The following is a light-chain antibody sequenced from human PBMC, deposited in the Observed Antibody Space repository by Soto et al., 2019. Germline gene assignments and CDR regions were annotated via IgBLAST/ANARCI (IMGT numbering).Light chain of an antibody. CDR2: KAS. Sequence: DIQMTQSPSPLSASVGDRVTITCRASQSISSWLAWYQQKPGTAPKLLIYKASTLQSGVPSRFSGSGSGTEFTLTISSLQPDDSETYYCQQYNDNWTFGQGTKV. CDR3: QQYNDNWT. CDR1: QSISSW. J-gene: IGKJ1*01. V-gene: IGKV1-5*03.